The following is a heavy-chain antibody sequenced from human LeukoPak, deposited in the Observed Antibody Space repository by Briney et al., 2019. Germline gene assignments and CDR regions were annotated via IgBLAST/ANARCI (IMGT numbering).Heavy chain of an antibody. V-gene: IGHV4-34*01. CDR1: GGSFSGYY. D-gene: IGHD3-10*01. CDR2: INHSGST. Sequence: PSETLSLTCAVYGGSFSGYYWSWIRQPPGKGLEWIGEINHSGSTNYNPSLKSRVTISVDTSKNQFSLKLSSVTAADTAIYYCARGRFDYYGSGSYYHAYWGQGTLVTVSS. CDR3: ARGRFDYYGSGSYYHAY. J-gene: IGHJ4*02.